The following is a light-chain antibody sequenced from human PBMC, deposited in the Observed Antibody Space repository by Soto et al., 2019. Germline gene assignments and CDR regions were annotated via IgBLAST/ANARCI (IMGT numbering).Light chain of an antibody. CDR3: QQRSSRWT. Sequence: EIVLTQSPATLSLSPGERATLSCRASQSVSSYLAWYQQKPGQAPRLLIYDASNRATGIPARFSGSGSGTDFTLTISSLEPEDFAVYYCQQRSSRWTFGGGTKVEIK. V-gene: IGKV3-11*01. J-gene: IGKJ4*01. CDR2: DAS. CDR1: QSVSSY.